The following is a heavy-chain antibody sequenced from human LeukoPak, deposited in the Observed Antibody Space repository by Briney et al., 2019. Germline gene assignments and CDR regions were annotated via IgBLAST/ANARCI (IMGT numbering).Heavy chain of an antibody. J-gene: IGHJ4*02. V-gene: IGHV4-59*11. CDR1: SGSMNTHY. CDR3: ARSTRSSALRT. D-gene: IGHD2-15*01. Sequence: SETLSITCRVSSGSMNTHYWSWIRQPPGKGLEWIGHVFTGSTDYNPSLRSRVAISVDRPSNQFSLKLTSVNAADTAVYYCARSTRSSALRTWGQGILVIVSP. CDR2: VFTGST.